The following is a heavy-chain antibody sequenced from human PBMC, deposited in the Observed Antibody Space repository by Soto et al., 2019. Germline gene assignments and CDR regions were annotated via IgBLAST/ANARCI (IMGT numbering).Heavy chain of an antibody. CDR1: GGSISSYY. V-gene: IGHV4-59*08. CDR2: ISYSGST. CDR3: ARQAVEDYYYYGMDV. D-gene: IGHD2-2*01. J-gene: IGHJ6*02. Sequence: SETLSLTCTVSGGSISSYYWTWIRQPPGKGLEWIGYISYSGSTYYNPSLKSRVTISVDTSKNQFSLKLSSVTAADTAVYYCARQAVEDYYYYGMDVWGQGTTVTVSS.